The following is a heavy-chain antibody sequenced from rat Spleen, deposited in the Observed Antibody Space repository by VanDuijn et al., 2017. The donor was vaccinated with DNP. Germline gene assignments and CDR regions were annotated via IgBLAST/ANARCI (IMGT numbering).Heavy chain of an antibody. D-gene: IGHD1-1*01. CDR1: GFTFSSFA. Sequence: EVLLVESDGGLVQPGRSLKLSCAVSGFTFSSFAMAWVRQAPTKGLEWVATISYDGSSTYYRDSVKGRFTISRDNAKTTLYLQMDSLRSEDTATYYCARQDPLLLTLFTYWGQGTLVTVSS. CDR3: ARQDPLLLTLFTY. V-gene: IGHV5-29*01. J-gene: IGHJ3*01. CDR2: ISYDGSST.